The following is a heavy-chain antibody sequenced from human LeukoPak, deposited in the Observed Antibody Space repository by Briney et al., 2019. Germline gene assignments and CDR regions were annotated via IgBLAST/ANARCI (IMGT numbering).Heavy chain of an antibody. D-gene: IGHD3-16*02. CDR2: INAANGNT. Sequence: ASVKVSCKASGYTFTTYSMHWVRQAPGQRLEWMGLINAANGNTKYLQEFQGRVTITRDTSASTAYMELSSMRSEDMAVYYCARDRGDYDYVWGTYRYGYFDYWGQGTLVTVSS. J-gene: IGHJ4*02. CDR3: ARDRGDYDYVWGTYRYGYFDY. CDR1: GYTFTTYS. V-gene: IGHV1-3*03.